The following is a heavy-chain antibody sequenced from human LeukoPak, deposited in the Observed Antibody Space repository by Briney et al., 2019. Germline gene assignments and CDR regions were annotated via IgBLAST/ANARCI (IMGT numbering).Heavy chain of an antibody. V-gene: IGHV1-69*05. J-gene: IGHJ6*03. CDR1: GGTFSNYA. D-gene: IGHD4-11*01. CDR3: ASAAVTTWAPDGHMDV. CDR2: IIPMFGTT. Sequence: APVKVSXKASGGTFSNYAISWVRQAPGQGLEWMGRIIPMFGTTNYAQKFQGRVTITTDESTSTAYMEVSSLRIEDTAVYYCASAAVTTWAPDGHMDVWGKGTTVTVSS.